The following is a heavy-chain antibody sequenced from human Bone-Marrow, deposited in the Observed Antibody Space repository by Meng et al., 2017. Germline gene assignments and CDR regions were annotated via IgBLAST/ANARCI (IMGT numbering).Heavy chain of an antibody. CDR2: IHPDDSDT. CDR1: GYKFRNFW. V-gene: IGHV5-51*01. CDR3: AREKSRRYYYYGMDV. J-gene: IGHJ6*02. Sequence: GESLKISCKGSGYKFRNFWIAWVRQMPGKGLEWMGIIHPDDSDTSYSPSFQGQVSISADKSITTVYLKWDSLRASDTAMYCCAREKSRRYYYYGMDVWGQGTTVTVSS. D-gene: IGHD3-3*01.